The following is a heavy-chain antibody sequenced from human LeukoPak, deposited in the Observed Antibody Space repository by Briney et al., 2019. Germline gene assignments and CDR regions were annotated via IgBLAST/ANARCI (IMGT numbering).Heavy chain of an antibody. CDR3: ARRPNGRTTVTTRYFDY. D-gene: IGHD4-17*01. CDR1: GGSFSGYY. CDR2: INHSGST. V-gene: IGHV4-34*01. Sequence: SETLTLTCAVYGGSFSGYYWSWIRQPPGKGLEWIGEINHSGSTNYNPSLKSRVTISVDTSKNQFSLKLSSVTAADTAVYYCARRPNGRTTVTTRYFDYWGQGTLVTVSS. J-gene: IGHJ4*02.